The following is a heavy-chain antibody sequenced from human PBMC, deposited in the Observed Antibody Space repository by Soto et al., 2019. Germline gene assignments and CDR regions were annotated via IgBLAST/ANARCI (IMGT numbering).Heavy chain of an antibody. CDR2: IWYDGSNK. D-gene: IGHD3-22*01. CDR3: ARLTSINYYDNSGYYGSFDY. CDR1: GFTFSSSV. V-gene: IGHV3-33*01. J-gene: IGHJ4*02. Sequence: PGVSLRLSCAASGFTFSSSVMHWVRQAPGKGLEWVAVIWYDGSNKYYADSVKARFTIARDNSKNTLYLHMNSLRAEDTAISYCARLTSINYYDNSGYYGSFDYWGQGTLVTVSS.